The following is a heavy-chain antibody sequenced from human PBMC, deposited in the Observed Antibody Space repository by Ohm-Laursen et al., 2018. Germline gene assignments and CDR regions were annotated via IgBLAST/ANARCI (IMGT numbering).Heavy chain of an antibody. Sequence: SLRLSCSASGFTFSSYAMSWVRQAPGKGLEWVSAISGSGGSTYYADSVKGRFTISRDNSKNTLYLQMDSLRGEDTAVYYCARGHYYYYGMDVRGQGTTVTVSS. J-gene: IGHJ6*02. CDR3: ARGHYYYYGMDV. V-gene: IGHV3-23*01. CDR2: ISGSGGST. CDR1: GFTFSSYA.